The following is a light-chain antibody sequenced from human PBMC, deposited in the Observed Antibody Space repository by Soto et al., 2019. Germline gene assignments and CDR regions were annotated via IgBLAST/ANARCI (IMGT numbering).Light chain of an antibody. J-gene: IGKJ1*01. CDR1: QSFNNK. CDR3: QQMRT. CDR2: DVS. V-gene: IGKV1-5*01. Sequence: DIQMTQNPSTLSASVGDRVSITCRASQSFNNKLAWYQQKPGKAPKLLICDVSDLQSGIPSRFSGSGSGTEFTLSISSLQPDDFATYYCQQMRTFGQGTKVDIK.